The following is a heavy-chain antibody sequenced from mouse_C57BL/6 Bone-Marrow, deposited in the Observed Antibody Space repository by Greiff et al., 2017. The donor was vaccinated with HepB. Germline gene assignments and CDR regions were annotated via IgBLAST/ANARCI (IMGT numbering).Heavy chain of an antibody. V-gene: IGHV1-81*01. CDR3: ARITTVVATDFDY. J-gene: IGHJ2*01. CDR1: GYTFTSYG. D-gene: IGHD1-1*01. Sequence: VQLMESGAELARPGASVKLSCKASGYTFTSYGISWVKQRTGQGLEWIGEIYPRSGNTYYNEKFKGKATLTADKSSSTAYMELRSLTSEDSAVYFCARITTVVATDFDYWGQGTTLTVSS. CDR2: IYPRSGNT.